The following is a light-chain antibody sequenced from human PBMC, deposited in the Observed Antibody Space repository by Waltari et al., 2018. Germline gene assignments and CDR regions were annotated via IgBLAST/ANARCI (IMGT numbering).Light chain of an antibody. Sequence: DIQLTQSHSSLSASVEDRVNFTCRASQTIRRSLNWYRQNAGKAPHLLIFGAISLQSGVPSRFSGSGSGTNFTLIISSLQPEDFATYYCQQNHALPPTFGGGTTVEIK. CDR1: QTIRRS. CDR2: GAI. V-gene: IGKV1-39*01. CDR3: QQNHALPPT. J-gene: IGKJ4*01.